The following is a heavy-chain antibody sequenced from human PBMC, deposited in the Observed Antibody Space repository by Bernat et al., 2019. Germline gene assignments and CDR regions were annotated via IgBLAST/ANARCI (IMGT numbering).Heavy chain of an antibody. J-gene: IGHJ3*02. D-gene: IGHD3-10*01. CDR1: GFSLSTSGVG. CDR3: ARIFRVNDAFDI. Sequence: QITLKESGPTLVKPTQTLTLTCTFSGFSLSTSGVGVGWIRQPPGKALEWLALIFSNDEKSYSTSLKSRLTISKDTSKSQVVLTMTNMDPVDTATYYCARIFRVNDAFDIWGQGTMVTVSS. V-gene: IGHV2-26*01. CDR2: IFSNDEK.